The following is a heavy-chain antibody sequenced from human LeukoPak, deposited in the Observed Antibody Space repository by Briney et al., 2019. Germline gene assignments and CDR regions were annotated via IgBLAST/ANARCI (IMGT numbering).Heavy chain of an antibody. V-gene: IGHV3-30*02. CDR1: GFSFSSYG. CDR3: ARRKRYCSSTSCGRAFDI. D-gene: IGHD2-2*01. Sequence: GGSLRLSCAGSGFSFSSYGMHWVRQAPGKGLEWMAFIRSDGSNKYYADSVKGRFTISRDNAKNSLYLQMNSLRAEDTALYHCARRKRYCSSTSCGRAFDIWGQGTMVTVSS. J-gene: IGHJ3*02. CDR2: IRSDGSNK.